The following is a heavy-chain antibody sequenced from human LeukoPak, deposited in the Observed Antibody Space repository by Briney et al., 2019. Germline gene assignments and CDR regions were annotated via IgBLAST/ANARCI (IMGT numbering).Heavy chain of an antibody. D-gene: IGHD3-3*01. V-gene: IGHV1-18*01. CDR1: GYTFTSYG. CDR2: ISAYNGNT. Sequence: GASVKVSCKPSGYTFTSYGISWVRQAPGQGLEWMGWISAYNGNTNYAQKLQGRVTMTTDTSTSTAYMELRSLRSDDTDVYYCARDGLILRFLEWLLPLDYWGQGTLVTVSS. CDR3: ARDGLILRFLEWLLPLDY. J-gene: IGHJ4*02.